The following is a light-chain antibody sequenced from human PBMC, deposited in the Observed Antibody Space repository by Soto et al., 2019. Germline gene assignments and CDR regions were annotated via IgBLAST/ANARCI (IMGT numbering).Light chain of an antibody. CDR1: QSVLYSSNNKNH. Sequence: DILMAHSPDSLAVSLAEMATINCTSSQSVLYSSNNKNHLALYQQKPGQPPKLLIYWASTRESGVPDRFSGSGSGTDFTLNISSLQAEDLAVYYCQQYYSIHWTCGQGTKVEIK. J-gene: IGKJ1*01. CDR2: WAS. CDR3: QQYYSIHWT. V-gene: IGKV4-1*01.